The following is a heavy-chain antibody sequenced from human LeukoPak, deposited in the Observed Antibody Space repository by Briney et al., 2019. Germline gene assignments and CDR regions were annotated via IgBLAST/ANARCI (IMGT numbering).Heavy chain of an antibody. CDR2: IIPILGIA. CDR1: GGTFSSYA. CDR3: ARADYDFWSGYYAYYYYGMDV. D-gene: IGHD3-3*01. Sequence: SVKVSCKASGGTFSSYAISWVRQAPGQGPEWMGRIIPILGIANYAQKFQGRVTITADKSTSTAYMELSSLRSEDTAVYYCARADYDFWSGYYAYYYYGMDVWGQGTTVTVSS. J-gene: IGHJ6*02. V-gene: IGHV1-69*04.